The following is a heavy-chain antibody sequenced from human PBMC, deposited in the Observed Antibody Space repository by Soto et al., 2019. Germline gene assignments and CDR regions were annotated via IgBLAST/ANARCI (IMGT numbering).Heavy chain of an antibody. J-gene: IGHJ4*02. CDR1: GNTFTYRY. CDR3: ASGGAGSGPFTWELPDH. Sequence: QMQLVQSGAEVKRTGSTVTVSCKALGNTFTYRYLHWVRQAPGQALEWMGWITPFSGDVHYAQKFQERLTIPRDRSINTAYMRMSSLRPEDTAMYYCASGGAGSGPFTWELPDHWGQGTLVTVSS. V-gene: IGHV1-45*02. CDR2: ITPFSGDV. D-gene: IGHD1-26*01.